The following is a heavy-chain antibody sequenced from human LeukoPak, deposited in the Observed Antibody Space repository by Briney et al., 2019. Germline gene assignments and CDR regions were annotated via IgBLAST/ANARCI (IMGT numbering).Heavy chain of an antibody. D-gene: IGHD6-13*01. CDR1: GGSISSYY. CDR3: ARGEPRIARPGAPPFDL. V-gene: IGHV4-59*01. CDR2: VYYSEST. J-gene: IGHJ2*01. Sequence: PSETLSLTCTVSGGSISSYYWQWIRQPPGNRLEWIGYVYYSESTDYNPSLKSRVTISVDTSKNQFSLKLTSVTAADTAVYYCARGEPRIARPGAPPFDLWGRGTLVTVSS.